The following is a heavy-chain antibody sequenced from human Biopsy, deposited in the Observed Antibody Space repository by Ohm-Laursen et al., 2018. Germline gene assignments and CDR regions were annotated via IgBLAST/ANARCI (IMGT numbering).Heavy chain of an antibody. J-gene: IGHJ3*02. CDR1: GGSLSNYY. CDR3: ARDYGLELGGLEAFDI. D-gene: IGHD1-7*01. Sequence: GTLSLTCSVSGGSLSNYYWSWIRQPAGKGLERIGRIYTSGSSNKNPSLMSRVTMSVDTSKKQFSLKVYSVTAADTAVYYCARDYGLELGGLEAFDIWGQGTMVTVSS. V-gene: IGHV4-4*07. CDR2: IYTSGSS.